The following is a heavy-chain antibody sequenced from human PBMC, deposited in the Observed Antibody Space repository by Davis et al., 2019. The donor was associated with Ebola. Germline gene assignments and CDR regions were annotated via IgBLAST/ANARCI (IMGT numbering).Heavy chain of an antibody. Sequence: SVKVSCKASGGTFSSYAISWVRQAPGQGLEWMGGIIPIFGTANYAQKFQGRVTITADESTSTAYMELSSLRSEETAVYYCARERNLGGSYLDYWGQGTLVTVSS. V-gene: IGHV1-69*13. CDR3: ARERNLGGSYLDY. D-gene: IGHD3-16*02. CDR2: IIPIFGTA. CDR1: GGTFSSYA. J-gene: IGHJ4*02.